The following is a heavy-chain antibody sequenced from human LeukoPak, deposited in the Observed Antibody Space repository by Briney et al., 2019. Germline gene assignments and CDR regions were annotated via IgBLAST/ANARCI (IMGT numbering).Heavy chain of an antibody. J-gene: IGHJ4*02. CDR3: ASDYDSSGYYYQDY. Sequence: GGSLRLSCAASGFTFSSYWMSWVRQAPGKGLEWVANIKQDGSEKYYVDSVKGRFTISRDNAKNSLYLQMNSLRAEDTAVYYCASDYDSSGYYYQDYWGQGTLVTVSS. V-gene: IGHV3-7*01. CDR1: GFTFSSYW. CDR2: IKQDGSEK. D-gene: IGHD3-22*01.